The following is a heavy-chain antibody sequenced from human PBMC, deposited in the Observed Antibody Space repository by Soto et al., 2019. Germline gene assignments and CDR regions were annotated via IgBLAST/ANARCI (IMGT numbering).Heavy chain of an antibody. J-gene: IGHJ3*02. D-gene: IGHD6-25*01. CDR2: ISYDGSNK. Sequence: SLRLSCAASGFTFSSYGMHWVRQAPGKGLEWVAVISYDGSNKYYADSVKGRFTISRDNSKNTLYLQMNSLRAEDTAVYYCAKASGPENDAFDIWGKGTMVTVSS. V-gene: IGHV3-30*18. CDR3: AKASGPENDAFDI. CDR1: GFTFSSYG.